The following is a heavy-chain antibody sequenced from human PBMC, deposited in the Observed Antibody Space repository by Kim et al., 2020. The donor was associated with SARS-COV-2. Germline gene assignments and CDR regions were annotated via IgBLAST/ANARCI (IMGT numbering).Heavy chain of an antibody. J-gene: IGHJ4*02. CDR2: ISAYNGGT. CDR1: GYTFTNYY. CDR3: TRGGSSWYVIVY. Sequence: ASVKVSCKASGYTFTNYYITWMRQAPGQGLEWVGWISAYNGGTLYARTVQGRVTMTIDTSTSMAYMELTSLRSDDTAVYYCTRGGSSWYVIVYWGQGTL. D-gene: IGHD6-13*01. V-gene: IGHV1-18*01.